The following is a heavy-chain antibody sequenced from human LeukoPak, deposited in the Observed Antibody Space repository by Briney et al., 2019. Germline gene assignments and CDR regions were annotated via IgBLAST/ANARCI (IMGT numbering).Heavy chain of an antibody. J-gene: IGHJ4*02. V-gene: IGHV1-18*04. D-gene: IGHD6-6*01. CDR3: ARDGGSSDFDY. Sequence: ASVKVSCKASGYTFTGYYMHGVLQAPGQGLEWMGWISAYNGNTNYAQKLQGRVTMTTDTSTSTAYMELRSLRSDDTAVYYCARDGGSSDFDYWGQGTLVTVSS. CDR2: ISAYNGNT. CDR1: GYTFTGYY.